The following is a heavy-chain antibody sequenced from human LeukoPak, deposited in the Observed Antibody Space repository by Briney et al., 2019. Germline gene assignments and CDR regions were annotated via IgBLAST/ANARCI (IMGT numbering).Heavy chain of an antibody. V-gene: IGHV3-15*01. J-gene: IGHJ4*02. CDR3: TTGGSGWYYPDY. CDR2: IKSKTDGGTT. D-gene: IGHD6-19*01. CDR1: GFTFSNAW. Sequence: PGGSLRLSCAASGFTFSNAWMSWVRQAPGKGLEWVGRIKSKTDGGTTDYAAPVKGRLTISRDDSKNTLYVQMNSLKTEDTAVYYCTTGGSGWYYPDYWGQGTLVTVSS.